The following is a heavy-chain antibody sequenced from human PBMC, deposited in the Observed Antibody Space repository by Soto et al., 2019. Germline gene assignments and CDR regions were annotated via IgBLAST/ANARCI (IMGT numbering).Heavy chain of an antibody. J-gene: IGHJ4*02. CDR2: IEQDGSDK. CDR3: ARALGHSSSWYGDS. V-gene: IGHV3-7*01. Sequence: PGGSLRLSCAASGFSFSNYWMAWVRRAPGKGLEWVANIEQDGSDKFYVDSLRGRFTISRDNAKNSLYLQMNSLRAEDTAVYYGARALGHSSSWYGDSWGQGTPVTVSS. CDR1: GFSFSNYW. D-gene: IGHD6-13*01.